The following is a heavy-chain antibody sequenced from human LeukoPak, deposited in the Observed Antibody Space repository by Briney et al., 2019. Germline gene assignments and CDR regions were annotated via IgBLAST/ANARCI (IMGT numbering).Heavy chain of an antibody. J-gene: IGHJ3*02. V-gene: IGHV5-51*01. CDR2: IYPGDSDT. Sequence: GESLKIYSKGSGYSFTSYWIGWGRPMPGKGLEWMGIIYPGDSDTRYSPSFQGQVTISADKSIGTAYLQWSSLKASDTAMYYCARHRMATLGAFDIWGQGTMVTVSS. CDR1: GYSFTSYW. CDR3: ARHRMATLGAFDI. D-gene: IGHD5-24*01.